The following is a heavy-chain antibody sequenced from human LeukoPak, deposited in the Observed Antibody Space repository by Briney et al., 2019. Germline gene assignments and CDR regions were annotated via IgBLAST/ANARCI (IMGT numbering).Heavy chain of an antibody. D-gene: IGHD5-18*01. CDR3: ARDRVQLWAVDAFDI. Sequence: GRSLRLSCAASGFTFSSYGMHWVRQAPGKGLEWVAVIWYDGSNKYHADSVKGRFTISRDNSKNTLYLQMNSLRAEDTAVYYCARDRVQLWAVDAFDIWGQGTMVTVSS. CDR2: IWYDGSNK. CDR1: GFTFSSYG. J-gene: IGHJ3*02. V-gene: IGHV3-33*01.